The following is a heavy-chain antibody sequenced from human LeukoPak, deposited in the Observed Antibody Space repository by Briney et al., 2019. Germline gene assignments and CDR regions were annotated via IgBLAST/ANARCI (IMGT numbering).Heavy chain of an antibody. J-gene: IGHJ4*02. D-gene: IGHD5-12*01. V-gene: IGHV3-74*01. Sequence: GGSLRLSCAASGFTFSSHLMHWVRQAPGKGLVWVSRINSDGSSTTYADSVKGRFTISRDNAKNTLYLQMNSLRAEDTALYYCARSDSGQIDYWGQGTVVSVSS. CDR2: INSDGSST. CDR1: GFTFSSHL. CDR3: ARSDSGQIDY.